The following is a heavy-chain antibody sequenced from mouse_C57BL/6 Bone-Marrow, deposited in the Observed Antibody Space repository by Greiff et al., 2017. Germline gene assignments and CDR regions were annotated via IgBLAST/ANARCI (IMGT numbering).Heavy chain of an antibody. CDR1: GFNIKDDY. CDR2: IDPENGDT. V-gene: IGHV14-4*01. Sequence: VQLKQSGAELVRPGASVKLSCTASGFNIKDDYMHWVKQRPEQGLEWIGWIDPENGDTEYASKFQGKATITADTSSNTAYLQISSLTSEDTAVYYCTAPFTTVVDYAMDYWGQGTSVTVSS. D-gene: IGHD1-1*01. J-gene: IGHJ4*01. CDR3: TAPFTTVVDYAMDY.